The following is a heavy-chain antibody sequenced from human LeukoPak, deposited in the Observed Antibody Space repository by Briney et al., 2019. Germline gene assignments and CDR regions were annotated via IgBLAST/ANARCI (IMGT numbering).Heavy chain of an antibody. CDR1: GFTFRSHA. J-gene: IGHJ3*02. V-gene: IGHV3-30-3*01. Sequence: GGSLRLSCAASGFTFRSHAIHWVRQAPGKGLEWVAVISYDGSNNYCADSVKGRFTISRDNSRNTLYLQMNSLRAEDTAVYHCARVCSNTSCWGAFDIWGQGTMVTVSS. CDR3: ARVCSNTSCWGAFDI. D-gene: IGHD2-2*01. CDR2: ISYDGSNN.